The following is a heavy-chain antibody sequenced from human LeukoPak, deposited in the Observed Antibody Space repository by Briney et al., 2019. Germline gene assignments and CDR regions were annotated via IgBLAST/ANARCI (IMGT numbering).Heavy chain of an antibody. V-gene: IGHV4-34*01. CDR2: INHSGST. J-gene: IGHJ4*02. D-gene: IGHD3-10*01. CDR3: ARGLMVRGPSDY. Sequence: PSETLSLTCAVYGGSFSGYYWSWIRQPPGKGLEWIGEINHSGSTNYNPSLKSRVTISVDTSKNQLSLKLSSVTAADTAVYYCARGLMVRGPSDYWGQGTLVTVSS. CDR1: GGSFSGYY.